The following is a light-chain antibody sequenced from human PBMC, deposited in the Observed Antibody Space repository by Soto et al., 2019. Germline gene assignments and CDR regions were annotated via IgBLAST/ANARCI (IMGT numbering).Light chain of an antibody. Sequence: DIVMTQSPLSLPVIPGEPASISCRSSQSLLYSNGYNYLDWYLQKPGQSPQLLIYLGSNRASGVPDRFSGSGSGTDFTLKISRVEAEDVGVYYCMQALQTPWTFGQGTKVEIK. V-gene: IGKV2-28*01. J-gene: IGKJ1*01. CDR3: MQALQTPWT. CDR1: QSLLYSNGYNY. CDR2: LGS.